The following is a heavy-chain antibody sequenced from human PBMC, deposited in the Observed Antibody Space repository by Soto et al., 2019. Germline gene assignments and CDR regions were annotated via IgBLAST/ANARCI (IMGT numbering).Heavy chain of an antibody. CDR1: GFTFSHYA. J-gene: IGHJ4*02. V-gene: IGHV3-30*18. CDR2: MSYDGSNE. CDR3: AKDGSHTFDY. Sequence: QVQLVESGGGVVQPGRSLRLSCAASGFTFSHYAMHWVRQAPGKGLEWVALMSYDGSNEDYADSVKGRFTISRDNSKNTLYLQMNSLRAEDTAVYYCAKDGSHTFDYWGQGTLVTVSS. D-gene: IGHD1-26*01.